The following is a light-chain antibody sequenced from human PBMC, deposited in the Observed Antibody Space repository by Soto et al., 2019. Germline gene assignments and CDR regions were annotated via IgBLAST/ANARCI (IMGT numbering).Light chain of an antibody. CDR1: QSVSSN. J-gene: IGKJ1*01. CDR3: QRYNDWPWT. Sequence: EIVMTQSPATLSVSPGERATLSCRASQSVSSNLAWFQQKPGQAPGLLIYGASTRATGIPARFSGSGSGTEFTLTISSLQSEDFAVYYCQRYNDWPWTFGQGTKVEIK. V-gene: IGKV3-15*01. CDR2: GAS.